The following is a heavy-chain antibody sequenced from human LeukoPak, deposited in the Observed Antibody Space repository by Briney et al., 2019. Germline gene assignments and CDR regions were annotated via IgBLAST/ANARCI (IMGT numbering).Heavy chain of an antibody. D-gene: IGHD6-13*01. J-gene: IGHJ6*02. CDR1: EFTFSSYA. Sequence: GGSLRLSCAASEFTFSSYAMSWVRQAPGKGLEWVSAISGSGGSTYYADSVKGRFTISRDNSKNTLYLQMNSLRAEDTAVYYCAKFIAAAGTLLRYYYYYGMDVWGQGTTVTVSS. CDR3: AKFIAAAGTLLRYYYYYGMDV. V-gene: IGHV3-23*01. CDR2: ISGSGGST.